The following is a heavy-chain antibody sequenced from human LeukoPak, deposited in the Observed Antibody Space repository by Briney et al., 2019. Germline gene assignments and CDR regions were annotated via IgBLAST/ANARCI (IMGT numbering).Heavy chain of an antibody. CDR2: IFPGGSNT. CDR3: ARRGQQLDHFDY. Sequence: PGKSLKISCKGSGYSFTSYWIGWVRQMPGKGLEWMGIIFPGGSNTRYSPSFQGQVTISVDKSISSSYLQWSSLKASDTAMYYCARRGQQLDHFDYWGQGTLVTVSS. V-gene: IGHV5-51*01. CDR1: GYSFTSYW. J-gene: IGHJ4*02. D-gene: IGHD6-13*01.